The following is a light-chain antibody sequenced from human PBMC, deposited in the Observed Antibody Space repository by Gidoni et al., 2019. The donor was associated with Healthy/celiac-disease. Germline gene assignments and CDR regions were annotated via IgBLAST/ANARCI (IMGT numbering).Light chain of an antibody. CDR1: QSISSW. CDR2: YAS. J-gene: IGKJ2*01. CDR3: QQYNSYSYT. V-gene: IGKV1-5*01. Sequence: DIQMTQSPSTLSASVGYRVTITCRSSQSISSWLASYQQKPGKAPKLLIYYASSLESGVPSRFSGSGSGTEFTLTISSLQPDDFATYYCQQYNSYSYTFGQGTKLEIK.